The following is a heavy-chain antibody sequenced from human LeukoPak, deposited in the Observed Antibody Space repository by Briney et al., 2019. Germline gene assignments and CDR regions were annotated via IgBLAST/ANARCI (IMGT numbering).Heavy chain of an antibody. D-gene: IGHD2-2*01. CDR1: GFTFSSYA. CDR3: AKVASKIVVVPAAHFDY. Sequence: GGSLRLSCAASGFTFSSYAMSWVRQAPGKGLEWVSAISSSGGSTYYADSLKGRFTISGDNSKNTLYLQMNSLRAEDTDVYYCAKVASKIVVVPAAHFDYWGQGTLVTVSS. V-gene: IGHV3-23*01. CDR2: ISSSGGST. J-gene: IGHJ4*02.